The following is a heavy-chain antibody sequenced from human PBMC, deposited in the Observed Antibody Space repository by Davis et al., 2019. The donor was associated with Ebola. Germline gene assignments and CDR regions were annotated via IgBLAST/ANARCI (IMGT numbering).Heavy chain of an antibody. J-gene: IGHJ3*02. Sequence: ASVKVSCKASGYTFTNYAINWVRQAPGQGLEWMGWINTNTGNPMYAQAFTGRFVFSLNTSINTPYLQISSLKAEDTAVYYCARSTMTQDAFDIWGQGTMVTVSS. CDR2: INTNTGNP. CDR1: GYTFTNYA. D-gene: IGHD3-22*01. CDR3: ARSTMTQDAFDI. V-gene: IGHV7-4-1*02.